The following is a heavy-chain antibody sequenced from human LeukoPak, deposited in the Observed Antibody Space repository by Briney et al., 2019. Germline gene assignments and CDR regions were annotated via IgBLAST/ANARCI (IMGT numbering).Heavy chain of an antibody. J-gene: IGHJ4*02. V-gene: IGHV1-2*02. CDR2: INSDSGGT. CDR1: GYTFTAYY. CDR3: ARGTTGTTAFFYFDY. D-gene: IGHD1-7*01. Sequence: ASVKVSCKPSGYTFTAYYMHWVRQAPGQGLEWMGWINSDSGGTNYAQMFQGRVTMTRDTSISTAYMELSRLTSDDTAVYYCARGTTGTTAFFYFDYWGQGTLVTVSS.